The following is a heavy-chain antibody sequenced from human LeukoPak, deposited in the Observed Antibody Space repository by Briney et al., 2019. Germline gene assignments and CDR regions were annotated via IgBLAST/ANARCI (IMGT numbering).Heavy chain of an antibody. D-gene: IGHD3-10*01. J-gene: IGHJ4*02. Sequence: GGSLRPSCAASGFTFSDYSMNWVRQAPGKGLEWVSSISSSSSHMHYADSVKGRFTISRDNAKNLLSLQLNSLRPEDTAVFYCAREAQTISGSVIYSWGQGTLVTVSS. V-gene: IGHV3-21*01. CDR2: ISSSSSHM. CDR3: AREAQTISGSVIYS. CDR1: GFTFSDYS.